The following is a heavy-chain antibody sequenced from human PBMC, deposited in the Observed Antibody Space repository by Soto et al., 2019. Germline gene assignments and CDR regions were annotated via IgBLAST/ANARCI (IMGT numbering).Heavy chain of an antibody. CDR2: VYNSRST. V-gene: IGHV4-61*01. D-gene: IGHD3-22*01. CDR1: GGSVSSGNFF. CDR3: ARGLVVTYYFEY. J-gene: IGHJ4*02. Sequence: SETLSLTCTVSGGSVSSGNFFWSWIRQPPGKGLEWVGYVYNSRSTKYNPSLKSRVTISVDTSKNQFSLKMSSVTAADTAVYYCARGLVVTYYFEYWGQGTLVTVSS.